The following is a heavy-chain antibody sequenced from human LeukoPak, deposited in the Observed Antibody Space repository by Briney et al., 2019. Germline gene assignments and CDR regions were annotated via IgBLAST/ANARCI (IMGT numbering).Heavy chain of an antibody. Sequence: GGSLRLSCAASGFIFTNYGMHWVRQALGQGLEWVAIISFDGRIEYYVDSVKGRFTISRDKSKNTLYLQMNSLRPEDTAVYYCAKERASMGADAFDIWGQGTMVTVSS. J-gene: IGHJ3*02. D-gene: IGHD1-26*01. CDR2: ISFDGRIE. CDR3: AKERASMGADAFDI. CDR1: GFIFTNYG. V-gene: IGHV3-30*18.